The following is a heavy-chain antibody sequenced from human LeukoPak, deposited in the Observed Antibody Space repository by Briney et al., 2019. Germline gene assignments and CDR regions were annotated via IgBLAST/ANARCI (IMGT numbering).Heavy chain of an antibody. Sequence: GGSLRLSCAASGFTFSSYGMHWVRQAPGKGLEWVAVISYDGSNKYYADSVKGRFTISRDNSRNTLYLQMNSLRAEDTAVYYCAKFQGSLDWLSPFDGWGQGTLVTVSS. CDR2: ISYDGSNK. CDR3: AKFQGSLDWLSPFDG. D-gene: IGHD3-9*01. CDR1: GFTFSSYG. J-gene: IGHJ4*02. V-gene: IGHV3-30*18.